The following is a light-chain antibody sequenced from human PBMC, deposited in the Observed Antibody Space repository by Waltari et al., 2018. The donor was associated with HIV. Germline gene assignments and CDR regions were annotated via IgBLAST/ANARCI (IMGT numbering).Light chain of an antibody. Sequence: QSALTPPASVSRSPRQSLTISCTGTSSDLVTYTLVSGYRPYPGMAPQLVIHGVDTRPSGVSDRFSGSKAGNVASLTIASLQSEDEAEYYCSSYANTDTLLFGGGTKLTVL. CDR2: GVD. J-gene: IGLJ3*02. CDR1: SSDLVTYTL. V-gene: IGLV2-14*03. CDR3: SSYANTDTLL.